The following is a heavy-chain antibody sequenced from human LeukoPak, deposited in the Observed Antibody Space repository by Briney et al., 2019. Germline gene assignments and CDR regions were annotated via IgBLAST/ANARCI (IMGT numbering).Heavy chain of an antibody. Sequence: SETLSLTCNVSGGSISSSYWSWIRQPPGQGLEWVGYIYNSATTNYNPSLKSRVTISVDTSKNQFSLKLSSVTAADTAVYYCARHEPPGARRHLDYWGQGTLVTASS. CDR2: IYNSATT. CDR1: GGSISSSY. J-gene: IGHJ4*02. V-gene: IGHV4-59*08. CDR3: ARHEPPGARRHLDY. D-gene: IGHD1-14*01.